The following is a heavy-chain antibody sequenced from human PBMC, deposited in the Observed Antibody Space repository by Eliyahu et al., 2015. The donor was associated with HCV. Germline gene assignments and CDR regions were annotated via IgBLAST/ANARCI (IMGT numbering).Heavy chain of an antibody. J-gene: IGHJ6*02. D-gene: IGHD3-10*01. CDR2: IYWNDDK. CDR3: AHINYYGSGSYYHSYYYYGMDV. CDR1: GFSXXTSXVX. V-gene: IGHV2-5*01. Sequence: QITLKESGPTLVKPTQTLTLTCTFSGFSXXTSXVXVGWIRQPPGKALXWLALIYWNDDKRYSPSLKSRLTITKDTSKNQVVLTMTNMDPVDTATYYCAHINYYGSGSYYHSYYYYGMDVWGQGTTVTVSS.